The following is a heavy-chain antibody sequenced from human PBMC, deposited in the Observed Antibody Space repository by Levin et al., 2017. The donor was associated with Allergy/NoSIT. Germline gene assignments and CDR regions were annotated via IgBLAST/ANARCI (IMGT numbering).Heavy chain of an antibody. D-gene: IGHD6-13*01. V-gene: IGHV3-30*18. CDR1: GFSFRSFG. Sequence: LSLPCAASGFSFRSFGMNWVRQAAGKGLEWVAVISYDGSDTYYADSVKGRFTISRDNSKNTLYLQMNSLRPEDTAVYYCAKDIGFGTSSWSFDHWGQGILVTVSS. J-gene: IGHJ4*02. CDR2: ISYDGSDT. CDR3: AKDIGFGTSSWSFDH.